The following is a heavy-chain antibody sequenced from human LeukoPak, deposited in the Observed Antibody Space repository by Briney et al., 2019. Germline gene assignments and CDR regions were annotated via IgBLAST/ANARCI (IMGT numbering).Heavy chain of an antibody. D-gene: IGHD1-7*01. V-gene: IGHV3-73*01. CDR3: TSSSNAGTTDPLRLYYFDY. CDR2: IRSKANSYAT. CDR1: GFTFSGSP. Sequence: GGSLRLSCAASGFTFSGSPMHGVRQASGKGLEWVGRIRSKANSYATAYAASVKGRFTISRDDSKNTAYLQMNSLKTEDTAVYYCTSSSNAGTTDPLRLYYFDYWGQGTLVTVSS. J-gene: IGHJ4*02.